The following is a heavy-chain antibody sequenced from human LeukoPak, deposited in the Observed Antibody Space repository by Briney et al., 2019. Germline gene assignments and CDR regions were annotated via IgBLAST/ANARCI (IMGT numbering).Heavy chain of an antibody. D-gene: IGHD1-1*01. CDR3: ARDLIQLELYYFDY. J-gene: IGHJ4*02. CDR2: INPNSGGT. CDR1: GYTFTGYY. V-gene: IGHV1-2*02. Sequence: ASVKVSCKASGYTFTGYYMHWVRQAPGQGLEWMGWINPNSGGTNYAQKFQGRVTMTRDTSISTAYMELSRLRSDGTAVYYCARDLIQLELYYFDYWGQGTLVTVSS.